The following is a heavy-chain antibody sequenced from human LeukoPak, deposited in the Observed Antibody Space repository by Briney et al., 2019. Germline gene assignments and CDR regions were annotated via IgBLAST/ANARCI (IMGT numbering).Heavy chain of an antibody. V-gene: IGHV4-34*01. CDR1: GGSFSGYY. CDR2: INHSGST. J-gene: IGHJ6*02. D-gene: IGHD3-10*01. Sequence: SETLSLTCAVYGGSFSGYYWSWIRQPPGRGLEWIGEINHSGSTNYNSSLKSRVTISVDTSKNQFSLKLSSVTAADTAVYYCAVSLNPQFAYYYGMDVWGQGTTVTVSS. CDR3: AVSLNPQFAYYYGMDV.